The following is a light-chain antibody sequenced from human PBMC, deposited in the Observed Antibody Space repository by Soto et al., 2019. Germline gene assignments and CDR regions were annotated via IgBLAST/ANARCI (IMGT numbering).Light chain of an antibody. CDR1: QRVSSY. CDR2: AVS. V-gene: IGKV1-39*01. Sequence: DIQLIQSPSSLSASVGDRVTITCHTSQRVSSYLNWYQQKPGKAPKLLINAVSTLHSGVPSRFSGSGSETDFTLTISSLQPEDSGTSYCQQSYTTPSWTFGQGTKVEI. CDR3: QQSYTTPSWT. J-gene: IGKJ1*01.